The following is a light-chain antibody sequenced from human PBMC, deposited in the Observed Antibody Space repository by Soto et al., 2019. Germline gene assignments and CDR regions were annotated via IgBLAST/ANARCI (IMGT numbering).Light chain of an antibody. V-gene: IGLV1-51*01. CDR1: DSNIGDNY. Sequence: QEVTISCSGSDSNIGDNYVSWFQLLPGTAPKLLIYDNNKRPSGIPDRFSGSKSGTSATLGISGLQTGDEADYYCGTWDSSLRSGVFGTGTKVTVL. CDR3: GTWDSSLRSGV. J-gene: IGLJ1*01. CDR2: DNN.